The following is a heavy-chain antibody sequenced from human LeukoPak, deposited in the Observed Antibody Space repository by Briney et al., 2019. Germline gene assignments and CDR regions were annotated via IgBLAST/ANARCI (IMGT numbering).Heavy chain of an antibody. CDR1: GYTFTSYA. CDR2: INAGNGNT. Sequence: GASVKVSCKASGYTFTSYAMHWVRQAPGQRLEWMGWINAGNGNTKYSQKFQSRVTITRDTSASTAYMELSSLRSEDTAVYYCAREIRIAAAGTFGYWGQGTLVTVSS. D-gene: IGHD6-13*01. J-gene: IGHJ4*02. CDR3: AREIRIAAAGTFGY. V-gene: IGHV1-3*01.